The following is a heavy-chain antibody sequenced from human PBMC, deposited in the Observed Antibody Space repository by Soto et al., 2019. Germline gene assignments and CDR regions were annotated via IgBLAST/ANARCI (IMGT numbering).Heavy chain of an antibody. Sequence: QLQLQESGPGLVKPSETLSLTCTVSGGSISSSSYYWGWIRQPPGKGLEWIGSMYYSGSTYYNSSLKSRVTISVDTSKNQFSLKLSSVTAADTAVYYCARKSSGWYVDYWGQGTLVTVSS. D-gene: IGHD6-19*01. CDR1: GGSISSSSYY. J-gene: IGHJ4*02. CDR2: MYYSGST. V-gene: IGHV4-39*01. CDR3: ARKSSGWYVDY.